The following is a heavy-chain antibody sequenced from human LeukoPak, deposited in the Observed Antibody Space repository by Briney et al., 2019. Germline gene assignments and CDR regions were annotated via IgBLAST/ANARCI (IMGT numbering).Heavy chain of an antibody. J-gene: IGHJ4*02. D-gene: IGHD5-12*01. Sequence: ASVKVSCKASGYTFTSYDINWVRQATGQGLEWMGWMNPNSGNTGYAQKFQGRVTMTRNTSISTAYMELSSLRSEDTAVYYCARDARRYRGFGYWGQGTLVTVSS. CDR3: ARDARRYRGFGY. CDR1: GYTFTSYD. CDR2: MNPNSGNT. V-gene: IGHV1-8*01.